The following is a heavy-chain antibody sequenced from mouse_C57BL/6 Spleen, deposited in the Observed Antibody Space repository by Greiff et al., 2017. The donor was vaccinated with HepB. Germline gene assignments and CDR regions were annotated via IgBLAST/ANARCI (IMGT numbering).Heavy chain of an antibody. V-gene: IGHV1-9*01. D-gene: IGHD1-1*01. Sequence: VQLQQSGAELMKPGASVKLSCKATGYTFTGYWIEWVKQRPGHGLEWIGEILPGSGSTNYNEKFKGKATFTADTSSNTAYMQRSSLTTEDSALYYCARGLATVVAKEAMDYWGQGTSVTVSS. CDR3: ARGLATVVAKEAMDY. CDR2: ILPGSGST. J-gene: IGHJ4*01. CDR1: GYTFTGYW.